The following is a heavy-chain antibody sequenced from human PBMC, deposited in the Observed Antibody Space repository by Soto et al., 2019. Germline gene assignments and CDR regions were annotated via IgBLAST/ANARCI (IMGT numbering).Heavy chain of an antibody. V-gene: IGHV4-30-2*01. CDR3: ARDKITGLFDY. D-gene: IGHD2-8*02. CDR2: INHSGST. CDR1: GGSISSGGYS. Sequence: SETLSLTCAVSGGSISSGGYSWSWIRQPPGKGLEWIGEINHSGSTNYNPSLKSRVTISVDTSKNQFSLKLSSVTAADTAVYYCARDKITGLFDYWGQGTLVTVSS. J-gene: IGHJ4*02.